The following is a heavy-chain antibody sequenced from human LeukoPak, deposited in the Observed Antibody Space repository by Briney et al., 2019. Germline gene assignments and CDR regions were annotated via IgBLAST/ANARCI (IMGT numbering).Heavy chain of an antibody. V-gene: IGHV3-30*18. Sequence: GRSLRLSCAASGFTFSSYGMHWVRQAPGKGLEWVAVISYDGSNKYYADSVKGRFTISRDNSKNTLYLQMNSLRAEDTAVYYCAKAGAISYYYYYMEVWGKGTTVTVSS. CDR3: AKAGAISYYYYYMEV. J-gene: IGHJ6*03. D-gene: IGHD2-2*02. CDR1: GFTFSSYG. CDR2: ISYDGSNK.